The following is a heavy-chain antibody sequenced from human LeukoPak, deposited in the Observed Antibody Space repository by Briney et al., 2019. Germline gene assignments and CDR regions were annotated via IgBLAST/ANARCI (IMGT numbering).Heavy chain of an antibody. CDR3: ARRSSSSFANFDY. Sequence: GESLKISCKGSGYSFTGYWIGWVRQMPGKGLEWMGIIYPGDSDTRYSPSFQGQVTISADKSISTAYLQWSSLKASDTAMYYCARRSSSSFANFDYWGQRTLVTVSS. CDR1: GYSFTGYW. J-gene: IGHJ4*02. D-gene: IGHD6-6*01. CDR2: IYPGDSDT. V-gene: IGHV5-51*01.